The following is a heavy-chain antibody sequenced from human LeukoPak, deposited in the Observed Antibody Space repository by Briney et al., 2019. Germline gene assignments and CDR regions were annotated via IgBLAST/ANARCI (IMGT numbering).Heavy chain of an antibody. J-gene: IGHJ4*02. Sequence: GGSLRLSCAASGFTFSSYGMHWVRQAPGKGLEWVAVIWYDGSNKYYADSVKGRFTISRDKSKNTLYLQMNSLRAEDTAVYYCLGTTSGFDYWGQGTLVTVSS. V-gene: IGHV3-33*01. CDR3: LGTTSGFDY. CDR1: GFTFSSYG. D-gene: IGHD4-11*01. CDR2: IWYDGSNK.